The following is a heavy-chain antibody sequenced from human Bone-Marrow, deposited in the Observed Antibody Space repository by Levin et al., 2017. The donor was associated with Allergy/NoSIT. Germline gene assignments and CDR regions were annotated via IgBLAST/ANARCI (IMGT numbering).Heavy chain of an antibody. CDR3: ARGWHSDGSHFEY. J-gene: IGHJ4*02. Sequence: GGSLRLSCAVSGFTFSGYEMNWVRQAPGKGLECVSKISNDGTLIFYGDSVKGRFTVSRDNAKNSLYLQMNSLRVEDTAMYYCARGWHSDGSHFEYWGQGTLVTVSS. CDR1: GFTFSGYE. D-gene: IGHD2-15*01. CDR2: ISNDGTLI. V-gene: IGHV3-48*01.